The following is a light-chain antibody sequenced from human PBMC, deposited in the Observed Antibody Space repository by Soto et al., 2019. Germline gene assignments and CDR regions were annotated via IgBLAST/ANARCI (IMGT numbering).Light chain of an antibody. J-gene: IGLJ2*01. V-gene: IGLV2-14*03. CDR1: SSDVGDFNY. CDR3: SSYSSSTTHVV. Sequence: QSALTQPASVSGSPGRSVTISCTGTSSDVGDFNYVSWYQHLPGRAPKLIIYDVTNRPSGISYRFSASKSGRAASLTISGLQAEDEADYYCSSYSSSTTHVVFGGGTKRTGL. CDR2: DVT.